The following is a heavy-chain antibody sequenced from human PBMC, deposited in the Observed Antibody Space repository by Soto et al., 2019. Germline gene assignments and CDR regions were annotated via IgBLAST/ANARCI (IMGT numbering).Heavy chain of an antibody. J-gene: IGHJ4*02. Sequence: EVQLLESGGGVVQPGGSLRLSCVASGFNFKKFAMSWVRQAPGEGLEWVSGISCCGGSTSYADSVKGRFSIARDDSTNTLSLQMNTLRVEDTAQYSCAKADGEQWLLPHLDKWGQGTLVTVS. CDR2: ISCCGGST. V-gene: IGHV3-23*01. D-gene: IGHD6-19*01. CDR1: GFNFKKFA. CDR3: AKADGEQWLLPHLDK.